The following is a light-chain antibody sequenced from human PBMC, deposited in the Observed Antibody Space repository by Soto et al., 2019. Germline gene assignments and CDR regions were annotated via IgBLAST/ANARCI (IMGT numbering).Light chain of an antibody. V-gene: IGKV4-1*01. CDR1: QSALYSSNNKNY. CDR2: WAS. J-gene: IGKJ2*01. CDR3: QQYYGNPPT. Sequence: DIVMTQSPDSLAVSLGERASINCKSSQSALYSSNNKNYLAWYQQTQGQTPRMLIYWASTRESGVPDRFSGSGSGTDFTLTISRLQAEDVEVYYCQQYYGNPPTFGQGTKVDI.